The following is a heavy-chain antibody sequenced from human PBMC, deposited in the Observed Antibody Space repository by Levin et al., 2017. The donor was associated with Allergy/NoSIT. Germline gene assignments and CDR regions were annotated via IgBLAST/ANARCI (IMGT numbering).Heavy chain of an antibody. CDR2: MNPNSGNT. Sequence: GESLKISCKASGYTFTSYDINWVRQATGQGLEWMGWMNPNSGNTGYAQKFQGRVTMTRNTSISTAYMELSSLRSEDTAVYYCASPREGDGDYGMDVWGQGTTVTVSS. J-gene: IGHJ6*02. D-gene: IGHD4-17*01. CDR1: GYTFTSYD. V-gene: IGHV1-8*01. CDR3: ASPREGDGDYGMDV.